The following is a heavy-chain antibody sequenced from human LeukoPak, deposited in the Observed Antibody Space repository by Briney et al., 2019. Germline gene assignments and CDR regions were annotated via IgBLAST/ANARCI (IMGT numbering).Heavy chain of an antibody. Sequence: PSETLSLTCAVYGGSFSGYYWSWIRQPPGKGLEWIGEINHSGSTNYNPSLKSRVTISVDTSKNQFSLKLSSVTAADTAVYYCARLQGGSYYYYYYMDVWGKGTTVTISS. V-gene: IGHV4-34*01. CDR2: INHSGST. D-gene: IGHD1-26*01. J-gene: IGHJ6*03. CDR3: ARLQGGSYYYYYYMDV. CDR1: GGSFSGYY.